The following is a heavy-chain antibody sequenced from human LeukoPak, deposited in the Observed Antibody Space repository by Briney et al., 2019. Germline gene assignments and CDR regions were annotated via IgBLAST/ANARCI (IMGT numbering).Heavy chain of an antibody. J-gene: IGHJ6*03. Sequence: SETLSLTCTVSGGSISSSSYYWGWIRQPPGKGLEWIGSIYYSGSTYYNPSLKGRVTISVDTSKNQFSLKLSSVTAADTAVYYCARDPDFWSGYSYYYYYMDVWGKGTTVTVSS. CDR3: ARDPDFWSGYSYYYYYMDV. CDR2: IYYSGST. D-gene: IGHD3-3*01. CDR1: GGSISSSSYY. V-gene: IGHV4-39*07.